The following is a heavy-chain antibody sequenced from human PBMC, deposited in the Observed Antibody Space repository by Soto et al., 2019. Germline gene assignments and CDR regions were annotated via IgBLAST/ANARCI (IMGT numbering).Heavy chain of an antibody. J-gene: IGHJ6*02. D-gene: IGHD3-22*01. Sequence: EVQLVESGGGLVQPGGSLRLSCAASGFTFSSYSMNWVRQAPGKGLEWVSYISSSSSTIYYADSVKGRFTISRDNAKKSLYLQMNSLRAEDTAVYYCARESDTYYGMDVWGQGTTVTVSS. CDR1: GFTFSSYS. CDR2: ISSSSSTI. CDR3: ARESDTYYGMDV. V-gene: IGHV3-48*01.